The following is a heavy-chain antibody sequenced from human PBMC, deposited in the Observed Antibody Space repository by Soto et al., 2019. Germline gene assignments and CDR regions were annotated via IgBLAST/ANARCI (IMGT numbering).Heavy chain of an antibody. CDR2: INQDGTVK. Sequence: EVQLVESGGGLVQAGGSLRLSCAASGFAFSNSWMSWVRQSPARGLEWVANINQDGTVKDYLDSVKGRFTVSRDNAKNSLYLQMNSLRAEDTALYYCALDYGDWGRGPLVTVSS. CDR3: ALDYGD. D-gene: IGHD3-16*01. CDR1: GFAFSNSW. V-gene: IGHV3-7*01. J-gene: IGHJ4*02.